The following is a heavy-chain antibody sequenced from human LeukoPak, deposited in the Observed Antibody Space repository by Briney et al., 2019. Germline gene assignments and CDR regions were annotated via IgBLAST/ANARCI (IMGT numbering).Heavy chain of an antibody. CDR2: INPNSGGT. J-gene: IGHJ6*03. CDR1: GSTFNTYY. CDR3: ARRKTVSSGWSNYYYMDV. Sequence: ASVKVSCKPFGSTFNTYYIHWVRQAPGQGLEWMGWINPNSGGTNYAQEFQGRVTMTRDTSISTAYMELSSLRSDDTAVYYCARRKTVSSGWSNYYYMDVWGKGTTVTVSS. D-gene: IGHD6-19*01. V-gene: IGHV1-2*02.